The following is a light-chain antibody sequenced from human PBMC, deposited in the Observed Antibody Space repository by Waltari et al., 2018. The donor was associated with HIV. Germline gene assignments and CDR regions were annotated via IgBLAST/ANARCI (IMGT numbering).Light chain of an antibody. Sequence: QSALTQPPSASGSPGQSVTISCTGTSSDAGDSNFVSWYQQHPGQAPKVMIYEVSKRASGVPGRFSGSKAGNTASLTVSGLQAEDEADYYCSSSAGSNNYVFGTGTKVTVL. CDR2: EVS. V-gene: IGLV2-8*01. J-gene: IGLJ1*01. CDR3: SSSAGSNNYV. CDR1: SSDAGDSNF.